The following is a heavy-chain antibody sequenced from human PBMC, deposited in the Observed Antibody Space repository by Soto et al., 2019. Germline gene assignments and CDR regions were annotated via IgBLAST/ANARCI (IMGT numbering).Heavy chain of an antibody. J-gene: IGHJ4*02. CDR2: IYYSGST. V-gene: IGHV4-31*03. Sequence: SETLSLTCTVSGGSISSGGYYWSWIRQHPGKGLEWIGYIYYSGSTYYNPSLKSRVTISVDTSKNQFSLKLSSVTAADTAVYYCATTSFHYDILTGYGSSFDYWGQGTLVTVSS. CDR1: GGSISSGGYY. D-gene: IGHD3-9*01. CDR3: ATTSFHYDILTGYGSSFDY.